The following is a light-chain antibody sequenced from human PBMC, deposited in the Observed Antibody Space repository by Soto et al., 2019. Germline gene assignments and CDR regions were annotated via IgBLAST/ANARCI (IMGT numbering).Light chain of an antibody. CDR1: QSVSSY. J-gene: IGKJ1*01. V-gene: IGKV3-11*01. Sequence: EIVLTQSPATLSLNQGERATLSCRASQSVSSYLAWYQQKPGQAPRLLIYDASNRATGIPARFSGSGSGTDFTLTLSSLEPEDFAVYYCQQRSNWPPWTFGQGTKWIS. CDR3: QQRSNWPPWT. CDR2: DAS.